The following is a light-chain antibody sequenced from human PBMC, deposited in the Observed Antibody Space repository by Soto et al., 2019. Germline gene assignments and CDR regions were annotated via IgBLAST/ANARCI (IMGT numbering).Light chain of an antibody. V-gene: IGKV3-15*01. Sequence: EIVMTQSPATLSVSPGERVTFSCRASQGVTSNLAWYQHKPGQTPRLLIYGASTGATGIPARCSGSGSGTEFTLTINSLQSEDFAMYYCQQYNNWPGTFGGGTKVDIK. CDR2: GAS. CDR3: QQYNNWPGT. J-gene: IGKJ4*02. CDR1: QGVTSN.